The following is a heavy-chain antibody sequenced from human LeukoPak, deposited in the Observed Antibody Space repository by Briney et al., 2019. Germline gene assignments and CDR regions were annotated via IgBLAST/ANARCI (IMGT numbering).Heavy chain of an antibody. J-gene: IGHJ4*02. CDR2: IIPIFGTA. Sequence: AKVSCKASGGTFSSYAISWVRQAPGQGLEWMGGIIPIFGTANYAQKFQGRVTITADESTSTAYMELSSLRSEDTAVYYCARDHITIFGVVYYFDYWGQGTLVTVSS. D-gene: IGHD3-3*01. V-gene: IGHV1-69*01. CDR3: ARDHITIFGVVYYFDY. CDR1: GGTFSSYA.